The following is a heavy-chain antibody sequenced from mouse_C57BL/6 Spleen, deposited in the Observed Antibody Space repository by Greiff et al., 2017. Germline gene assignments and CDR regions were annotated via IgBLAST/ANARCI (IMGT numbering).Heavy chain of an antibody. CDR2: IYPGSGST. CDR3: ARGYYGSDY. D-gene: IGHD1-1*01. V-gene: IGHV1-55*01. CDR1: GYTFTSYW. J-gene: IGHJ2*01. Sequence: QVQLQQSGAELVKPGASVKMSCKASGYTFTSYWITWVKQRPGQGLEWIGDIYPGSGSTNYNEKFKSKATLTVETSSSTAYMQLSSLTSEDSAVYYCARGYYGSDYWGQGTTLTVSS.